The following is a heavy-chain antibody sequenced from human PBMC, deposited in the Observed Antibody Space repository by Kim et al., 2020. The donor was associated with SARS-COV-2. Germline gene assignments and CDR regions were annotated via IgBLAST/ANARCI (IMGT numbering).Heavy chain of an antibody. V-gene: IGHV5-51*01. Sequence: GESLKISCKGSGYSFTSYWIGWVRQMPGKGLEWMGIIYPGDSDTRYSPSFQGQVTISADKSISTAYLQWSSLKASDTAMYYCARWGSSWYSPYYYGMDVWGQGTTVTVSS. D-gene: IGHD6-13*01. J-gene: IGHJ6*02. CDR2: IYPGDSDT. CDR3: ARWGSSWYSPYYYGMDV. CDR1: GYSFTSYW.